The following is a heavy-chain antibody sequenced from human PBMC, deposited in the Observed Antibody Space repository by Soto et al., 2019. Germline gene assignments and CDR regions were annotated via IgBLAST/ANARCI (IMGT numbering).Heavy chain of an antibody. V-gene: IGHV3-7*03. CDR2: IKEDGSGK. CDR3: VRVGRLGGY. Sequence: GGSLRLSCTASGFTFSSYWMIWVRQAPGKGLGWVANIKEDGSGKYYVDSVKGRFSISRDNARNSLYLQMNSLRVEDTAVYYCVRVGRLGGYWGQGALVTVSS. J-gene: IGHJ4*02. CDR1: GFTFSSYW. D-gene: IGHD3-16*01.